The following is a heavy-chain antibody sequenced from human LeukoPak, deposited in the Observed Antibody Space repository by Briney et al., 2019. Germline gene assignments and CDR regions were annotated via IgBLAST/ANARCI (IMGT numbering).Heavy chain of an antibody. J-gene: IGHJ6*03. D-gene: IGHD6-13*01. CDR1: GFTFSSYG. V-gene: IGHV3-30*02. CDR2: IRYDGSNK. CDR3: ANLDGTPGYSSSWYPPEVQHYYYYYMDV. Sequence: GGSLRLSCAASGFTFSSYGMHWVRQAPGKGLEWVAFIRYDGSNKYYADSVKGRFTISRDNSKNTLYLQMNSLRAEDTAVYYCANLDGTPGYSSSWYPPEVQHYYYYYMDVWGKGTTVTVSS.